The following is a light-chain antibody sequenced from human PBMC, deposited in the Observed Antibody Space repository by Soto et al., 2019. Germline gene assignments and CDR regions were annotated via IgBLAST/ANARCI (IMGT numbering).Light chain of an antibody. Sequence: EIVLTQSPGTLSLSPGERATLSCGASQRVTSNYLAWYQQKPGQAPRLLIYGSSTRATGIPDRFTGSGSGTDFTLTISRLEPEDFAIYYCQHYVTSLTTFGQGTRVENK. V-gene: IGKV3-20*01. CDR2: GSS. CDR1: QRVTSNY. J-gene: IGKJ1*01. CDR3: QHYVTSLTT.